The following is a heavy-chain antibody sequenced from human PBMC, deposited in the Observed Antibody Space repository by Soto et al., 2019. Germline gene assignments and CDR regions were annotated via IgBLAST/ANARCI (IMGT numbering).Heavy chain of an antibody. D-gene: IGHD3-22*01. CDR3: ARVLDSRRFDDAFDI. CDR2: IIPIFGTA. J-gene: IGHJ3*02. Sequence: QVQLVQSGAEVKKPGSSVKVSCKASGGTFSSYAISWVRQAPGQGLEWMGGIIPIFGTANYAQKFQGRVTITADESTSTAYMARSRLRLEDTAVYYCARVLDSRRFDDAFDIWGQGTIVTVSS. V-gene: IGHV1-69*01. CDR1: GGTFSSYA.